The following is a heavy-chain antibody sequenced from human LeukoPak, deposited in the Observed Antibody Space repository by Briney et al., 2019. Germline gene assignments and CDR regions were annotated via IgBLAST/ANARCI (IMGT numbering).Heavy chain of an antibody. Sequence: SETLSHTCTVSGGSISSSSYYWGWIRQPPGKGLEWIGSIYYSGSTYYNPSLKSRVTISVDTSKNQFSLKLSSVTAADTAVYYCARVRQWLVRFDWFDPWGQGTLVTVSS. CDR2: IYYSGST. D-gene: IGHD6-19*01. V-gene: IGHV4-39*07. CDR3: ARVRQWLVRFDWFDP. J-gene: IGHJ5*02. CDR1: GGSISSSSYY.